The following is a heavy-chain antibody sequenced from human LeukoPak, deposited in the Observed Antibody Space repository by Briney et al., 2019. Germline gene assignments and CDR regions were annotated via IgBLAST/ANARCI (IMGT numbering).Heavy chain of an antibody. J-gene: IGHJ5*02. CDR1: GFSISSGYY. D-gene: IGHD2-21*01. CDR3: AGLWFENWIDP. Sequence: SETLSLTCAVSGFSISSGYYWGWVRHAPGKGLEWIGSTFHSGPTYYNPSLDSRVFISMDTSKNQFFLRLNSVTAVDTAVYYCAGLWFENWIDPWGPGTLVTVSS. CDR2: TFHSGPT. V-gene: IGHV4-38-2*01.